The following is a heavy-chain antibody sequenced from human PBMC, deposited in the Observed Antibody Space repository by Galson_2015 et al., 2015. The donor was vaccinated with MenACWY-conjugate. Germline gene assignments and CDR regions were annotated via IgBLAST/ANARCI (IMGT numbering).Heavy chain of an antibody. V-gene: IGHV4-39*01. D-gene: IGHD3-10*01. CDR2: MYYSGRR. CDR3: ARHGQWFRELHPEPNFDN. CDR1: GGSISSSEHY. Sequence: LTCNVSGGSISSSEHYWGWIRQPPGKGLEGIGSMYYSGRRNYNPSLRSRVTISVDTSRNKFSLKVPSVTAADAAVYHCARHGQWFRELHPEPNFDNWGQGTLVTVSS. J-gene: IGHJ4*02.